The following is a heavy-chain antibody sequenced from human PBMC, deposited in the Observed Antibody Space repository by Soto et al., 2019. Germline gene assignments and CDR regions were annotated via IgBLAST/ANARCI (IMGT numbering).Heavy chain of an antibody. J-gene: IGHJ6*03. CDR3: ARGNSVRYYYMDV. CDR2: INHSGST. CDR1: GGSFSGYY. D-gene: IGHD3-10*01. V-gene: IGHV4-34*01. Sequence: PSETLSLTCAVYGGSFSGYYWSWIRHPPGKGLEWIGEINHSGSTNYNPSLKSRVTISVDTSKNQFSLKLSSVTAADTAVYYCARGNSVRYYYMDVWGKGTTVTVSS.